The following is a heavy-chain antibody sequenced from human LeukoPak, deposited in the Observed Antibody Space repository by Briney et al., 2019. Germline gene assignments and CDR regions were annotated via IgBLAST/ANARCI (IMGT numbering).Heavy chain of an antibody. CDR2: INPNSGGT. CDR3: ARDSSGYFAYFDY. CDR1: GYTFTGYY. Sequence: ASVKVSCKASGYTFTGYYMHWVRQAPGQGLEWMGWINPNSGGTNYAQKFQGRVTMTRDTSISTAYMELSRLRSDDTAVYYCARDSSGYFAYFDYWGQGTLVTASS. D-gene: IGHD3-22*01. J-gene: IGHJ4*02. V-gene: IGHV1-2*02.